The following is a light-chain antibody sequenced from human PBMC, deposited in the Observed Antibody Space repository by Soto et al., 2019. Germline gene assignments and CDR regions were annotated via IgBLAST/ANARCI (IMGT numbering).Light chain of an antibody. V-gene: IGKV1-39*01. Sequence: IQMTQSPSSLSASVGDRVTITCRASQTVSNYLIWYQQEPGKAPKLLIYAASTLQSGVPSRFSGSGSGTDFTLTISTLQPEDFATYYCQQTYSAPLTFGGGTKVDIK. J-gene: IGKJ4*01. CDR2: AAS. CDR3: QQTYSAPLT. CDR1: QTVSNY.